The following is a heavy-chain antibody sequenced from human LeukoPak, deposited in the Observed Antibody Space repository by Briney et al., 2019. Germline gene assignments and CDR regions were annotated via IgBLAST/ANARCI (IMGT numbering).Heavy chain of an antibody. CDR3: AKPPWSLRTDYYYYMDV. D-gene: IGHD1-26*01. J-gene: IGHJ6*03. CDR1: GFTFSSYA. V-gene: IGHV3-23*01. Sequence: PGGSLRLSCAASGFTFSSYAMSWVRQAPGKGLEWVSAISGSGGSTYYADSVKGRFTISRDNSKNTLYLQMNSLRAEDTAVYYCAKPPWSLRTDYYYYMDVWGKGTTVTVSS. CDR2: ISGSGGST.